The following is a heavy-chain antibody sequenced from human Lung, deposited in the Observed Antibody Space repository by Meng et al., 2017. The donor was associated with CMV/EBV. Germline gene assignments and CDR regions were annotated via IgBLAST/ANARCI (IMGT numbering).Heavy chain of an antibody. Sequence: GGSXRLXCKVSGYRFTSYWIGWVRQMPGKGLDWMGIIYPDDSATRYSPLFQGQVTISADKSISTAYLQWRSTKASDTAIYYYARLGLTRSVGYYYYAMDVWXQGNTVTVSS. CDR3: ARLGLTRSVGYYYYAMDV. D-gene: IGHD3-16*01. J-gene: IGHJ6*01. V-gene: IGHV5-51*01. CDR2: IYPDDSAT. CDR1: GYRFTSYW.